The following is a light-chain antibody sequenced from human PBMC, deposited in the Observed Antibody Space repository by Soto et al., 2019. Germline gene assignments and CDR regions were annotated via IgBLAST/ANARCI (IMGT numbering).Light chain of an antibody. J-gene: IGLJ2*01. V-gene: IGLV2-14*01. CDR1: SSDIGGYNY. CDR3: SSYSSSSTLVV. CDR2: DVS. Sequence: QSALTQPASVCGSPGQSITIPCTGTSSDIGGYNYVSWYQQFPGIAPKLMIYDVSNRPSGVSNRFSASKSGNTASLTISGLQAEDEATYYCSSYSSSSTLVVFGGGTQLTV.